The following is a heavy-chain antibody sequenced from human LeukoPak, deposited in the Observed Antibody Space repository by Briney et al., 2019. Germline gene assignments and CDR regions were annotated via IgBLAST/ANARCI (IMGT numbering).Heavy chain of an antibody. CDR2: MSDGGSRT. Sequence: GGSLRLSCVDFGFTCNNYAMSWVRQAPGKGLAWVSAMSDGGSRTYYADSVKGRFTISGDTSQTTLYLQMNSLRVEDTAVYYCARTHAFDIWGRGTMVTVSS. CDR1: GFTCNNYA. V-gene: IGHV3-23*01. D-gene: IGHD1/OR15-1a*01. CDR3: ARTHAFDI. J-gene: IGHJ3*02.